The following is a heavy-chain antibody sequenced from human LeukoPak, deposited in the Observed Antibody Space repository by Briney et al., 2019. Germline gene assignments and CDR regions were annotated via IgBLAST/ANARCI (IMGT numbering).Heavy chain of an antibody. Sequence: GGSLRLSCAASGFTFSSYSMNWVRQAPGKGLEWVSSISSSSSYIYYADSVKGRFTISRDNAKNSLYLQMNSLRAEDTAVYYCARLLSGSGSYYNVDYWGQGTLVTVSS. CDR3: ARLLSGSGSYYNVDY. V-gene: IGHV3-21*01. CDR2: ISSSSSYI. D-gene: IGHD3-10*01. J-gene: IGHJ4*02. CDR1: GFTFSSYS.